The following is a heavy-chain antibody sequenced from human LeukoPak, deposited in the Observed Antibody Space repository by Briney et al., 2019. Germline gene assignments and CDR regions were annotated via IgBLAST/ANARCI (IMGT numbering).Heavy chain of an antibody. Sequence: KSSETLSLTCAVYGGSFSGYYWSWIRQPPGKGLEWIGEINHSGSTNYNPSLKSRVTISVDTSKNQFSLKLSSVTAADTAVYYCARLPTVTYYYGSGSYDYWGQGTLVTVSS. V-gene: IGHV4-34*01. CDR1: GGSFSGYY. D-gene: IGHD3-10*01. J-gene: IGHJ4*02. CDR3: ARLPTVTYYYGSGSYDY. CDR2: INHSGST.